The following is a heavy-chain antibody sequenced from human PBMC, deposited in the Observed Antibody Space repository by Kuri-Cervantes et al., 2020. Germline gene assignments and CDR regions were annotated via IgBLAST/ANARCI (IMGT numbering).Heavy chain of an antibody. CDR3: ARDPPRSGRLSRYYYGMDV. V-gene: IGHV4-61*01. J-gene: IGHJ6*02. Sequence: SETLSLTCTVSGGSVSSGSYYCSWIRQPPGKGLEWIGYIYYSGSTNYNPSLKSRVTISVDTSKNQFSLKLSSVTAADTAVYYCARDPPRSGRLSRYYYGMDVWGQGTTVTVSS. CDR2: IYYSGST. CDR1: GGSVSSGSYY. D-gene: IGHD6-19*01.